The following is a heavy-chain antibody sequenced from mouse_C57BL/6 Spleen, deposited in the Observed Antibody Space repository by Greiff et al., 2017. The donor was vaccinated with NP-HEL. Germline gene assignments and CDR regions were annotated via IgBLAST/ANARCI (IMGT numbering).Heavy chain of an antibody. J-gene: IGHJ2*01. CDR3: ARSRGITTVVAPDY. CDR2: IHPNSGST. D-gene: IGHD1-1*01. CDR1: GYTFTSYW. Sequence: VQLQESGAELVKPGASVKLSCKASGYTFTSYWMHWVKQRPGQGLEWIGMIHPNSGSTNYNEKFKSKATLTVDKSSSTAYMQLSSLTSEDSAVYYCARSRGITTVVAPDYWGQGTTLTVSS. V-gene: IGHV1-64*01.